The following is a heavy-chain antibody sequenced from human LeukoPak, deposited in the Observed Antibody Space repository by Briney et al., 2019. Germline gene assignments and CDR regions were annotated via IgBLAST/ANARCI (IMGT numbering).Heavy chain of an antibody. Sequence: PGGSLRHYCSAHGFTFIETRRSWVRQAPGRGLEWVAAIKDDGGETDYVDSVKGRFTIFRDNAKNSLYLQMNSLTAEDTAVYYCATYSNWVAGDVWGQGTTVSVSS. V-gene: IGHV3-7*01. J-gene: IGHJ6*02. CDR2: IKDDGGET. D-gene: IGHD6-13*01. CDR3: ATYSNWVAGDV. CDR1: GFTFIETR.